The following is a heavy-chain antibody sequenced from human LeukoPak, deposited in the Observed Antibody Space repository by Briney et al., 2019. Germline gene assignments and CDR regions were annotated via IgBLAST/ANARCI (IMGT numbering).Heavy chain of an antibody. Sequence: GGSLRLPCAASGFTFSSYAMSWVRQAPGKGLDWVSAIRGSGGSTFYADSVKGRFTISRDNSKNTLYLQMNSLRAEDTAVYYCAIILYSTSSDYWGQGTLVTVSS. V-gene: IGHV3-23*01. CDR1: GFTFSSYA. CDR3: AIILYSTSSDY. CDR2: IRGSGGST. J-gene: IGHJ4*02. D-gene: IGHD6-6*01.